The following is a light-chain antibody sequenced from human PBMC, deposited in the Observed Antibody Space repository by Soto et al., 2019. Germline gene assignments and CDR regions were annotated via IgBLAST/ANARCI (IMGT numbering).Light chain of an antibody. V-gene: IGLV2-14*01. Sequence: QSSMTQPASLSGSPGQSITISCTVTSSDIGAYDYVSLFQQHPCKSPKLRISEVNNRPSGVSNRFSGSKSGNTASLTISGLQAEDEADYYCISYTGSSTSYVFGSGTKVTVL. CDR1: SSDIGAYDY. J-gene: IGLJ1*01. CDR3: ISYTGSSTSYV. CDR2: EVN.